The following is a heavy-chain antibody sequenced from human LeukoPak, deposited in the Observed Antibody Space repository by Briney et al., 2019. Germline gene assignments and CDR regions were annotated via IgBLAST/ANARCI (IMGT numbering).Heavy chain of an antibody. CDR1: AFTFSNYT. V-gene: IGHV3-30-3*01. J-gene: IGHJ4*02. CDR2: ISYDGSNK. D-gene: IGHD5-12*01. CDR3: ARIPRTWLRFPYFDY. Sequence: PGGSPRLSCAASAFTFSNYTMHWVRQAPGKGLEWVAVISYDGSNKYYADSVKGRFTISRDNSKNTLYLQMNSLRGEDTAVYYCARIPRTWLRFPYFDYWGQGTLVTVSS.